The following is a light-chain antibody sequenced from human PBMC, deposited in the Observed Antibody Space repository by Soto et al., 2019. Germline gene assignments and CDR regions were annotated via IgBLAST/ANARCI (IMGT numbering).Light chain of an antibody. V-gene: IGKV3-20*01. CDR3: QRYGTSPPLT. CDR2: GAS. CDR1: QSVSSSY. J-gene: IGKJ4*01. Sequence: EIVLTQSPGTLSLSPGERATLSCRASQSVSSSYLAWYQQKPGQPPRLLIYGASCRTTGIPNRFSGSGSATDFTLPISRLEPEDFSVYYCQRYGTSPPLTFGGGTKVQIK.